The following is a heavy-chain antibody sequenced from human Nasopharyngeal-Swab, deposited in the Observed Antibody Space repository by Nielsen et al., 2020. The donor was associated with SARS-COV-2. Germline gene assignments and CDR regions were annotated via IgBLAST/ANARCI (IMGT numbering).Heavy chain of an antibody. D-gene: IGHD6-6*01. CDR2: ISWNSDSI. CDR3: AKVHSSAHDAFDI. V-gene: IGHV3-9*01. Sequence: SLKISCAASGFTFDDYAMHWVRQAPGKGLEWVSGISWNSDSIGYADSVKGRFTISRDNAKNSLYLQMNSLRAEDTALYYCAKVHSSAHDAFDIWGQGTMVTVSS. J-gene: IGHJ3*02. CDR1: GFTFDDYA.